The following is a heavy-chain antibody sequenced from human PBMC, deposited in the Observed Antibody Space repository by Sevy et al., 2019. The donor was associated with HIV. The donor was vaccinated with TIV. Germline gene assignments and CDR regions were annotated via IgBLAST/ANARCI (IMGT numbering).Heavy chain of an antibody. CDR2: IWYDGSNK. D-gene: IGHD6-6*01. CDR3: ARDRVDSSSPQISDY. Sequence: GGSLRLSCAASGFTFSSYGMHWVRQAPGKGLEWVAVIWYDGSNKYYADSVKGRFTISRDNSKNTLYLQMNSLRAEDTAVYYCARDRVDSSSPQISDYWGQGTLVTVSS. V-gene: IGHV3-33*01. CDR1: GFTFSSYG. J-gene: IGHJ4*02.